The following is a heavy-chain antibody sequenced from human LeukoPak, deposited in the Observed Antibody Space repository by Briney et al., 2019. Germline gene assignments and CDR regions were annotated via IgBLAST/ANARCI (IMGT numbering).Heavy chain of an antibody. CDR2: IKSKTDGGTT. Sequence: GGSLRLSCAASGFTFSNAWMSWVRQAPGKGLEWVGRIKSKTDGGTTDYAAPVEGRFTISRDDSKNTLYLQMNSLKTEDTAVYYCTTAIYYDSSGFPYYFDYWGQGTLVTVSS. V-gene: IGHV3-15*01. CDR3: TTAIYYDSSGFPYYFDY. CDR1: GFTFSNAW. D-gene: IGHD3-22*01. J-gene: IGHJ4*02.